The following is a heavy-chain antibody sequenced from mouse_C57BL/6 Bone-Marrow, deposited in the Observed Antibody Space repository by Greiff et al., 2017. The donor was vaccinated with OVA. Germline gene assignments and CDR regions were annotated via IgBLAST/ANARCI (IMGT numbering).Heavy chain of an antibody. V-gene: IGHV1-55*01. CDR2: IYPGSGST. CDR1: GYTFTSYW. D-gene: IGHD2-12*01. J-gene: IGHJ4*01. Sequence: VQLQQPGAGLVQPGASVKMSCEASGYTFTSYWITWVQQRPGQGLEWFGDIYPGSGSTTSNEKFKSKATLTVDTYSSTAYMELSSLTSEASEVYYCASGHDGYAMDYWGQGTSVTVSS. CDR3: ASGHDGYAMDY.